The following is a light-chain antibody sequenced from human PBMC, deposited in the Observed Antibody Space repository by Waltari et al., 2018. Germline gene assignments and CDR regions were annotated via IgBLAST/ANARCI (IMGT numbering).Light chain of an antibody. CDR1: NIRTYS. CDR2: YDR. Sequence: SYVVTQPPSVSVAPGETATITCGGHNIRTYSVHWYQQKAGQAPVLVIFYDRDRPSGIPDRFSGSNSGNTATLTISRVEAGDEARYYCHVWHPHVDPGVFGTGTEVTVL. J-gene: IGLJ1*01. V-gene: IGLV3-21*04. CDR3: HVWHPHVDPGV.